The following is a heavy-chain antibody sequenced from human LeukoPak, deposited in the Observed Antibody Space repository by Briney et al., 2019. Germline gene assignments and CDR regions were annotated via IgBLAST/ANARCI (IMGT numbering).Heavy chain of an antibody. Sequence: QPGRSLRLSRAASGFTFEDYTMHWVRQAPGKGLEWVSSITWNSGTVGYADSVRGRFTVSRDNAKKSLYLQMNSLRAEDTAFYYCAKDIGIVVVTTTITYFDYWGQGTLVTVSS. D-gene: IGHD2-15*01. V-gene: IGHV3-9*01. CDR1: GFTFEDYT. J-gene: IGHJ4*02. CDR2: ITWNSGTV. CDR3: AKDIGIVVVTTTITYFDY.